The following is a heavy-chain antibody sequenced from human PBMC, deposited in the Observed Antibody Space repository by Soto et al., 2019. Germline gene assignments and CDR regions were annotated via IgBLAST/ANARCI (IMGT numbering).Heavy chain of an antibody. V-gene: IGHV3-20*04. CDR2: INWNGDRT. J-gene: IGHJ3*02. CDR3: ARQLSAAFDT. Sequence: GGYLRLSCAASRLSFADNGMSWVRQAPGKGLEWVANINWNGDRTNYAESVKGRFNISRDNAKNSLYLQLNSLRAEDTALYYCARQLSAAFDTWGQGTMVTVSS. CDR1: RLSFADNG.